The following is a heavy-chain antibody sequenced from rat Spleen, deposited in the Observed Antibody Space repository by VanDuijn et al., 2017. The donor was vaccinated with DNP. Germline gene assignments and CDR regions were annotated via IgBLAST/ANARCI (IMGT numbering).Heavy chain of an antibody. CDR1: GFTFSYYG. V-gene: IGHV5S13*01. D-gene: IGHD1-11*01. J-gene: IGHJ4*01. CDR2: ITDGGGST. Sequence: EVQLVETGGGLVQPGRSLKLSCVASGFTFSYYGMAWVRQAPKKGLEWIASITDGGGSTYYPDSVKGRFTISRDDAINTLYLQMNSLRSEDTATYYCAKDRDGGYAMDAWGQGTSVTVSS. CDR3: AKDRDGGYAMDA.